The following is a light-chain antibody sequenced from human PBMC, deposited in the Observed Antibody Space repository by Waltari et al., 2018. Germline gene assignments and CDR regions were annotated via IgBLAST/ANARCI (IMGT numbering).Light chain of an antibody. J-gene: IGKJ1*01. CDR2: RAS. CDR3: QQYVDYWT. V-gene: IGKV1-5*03. Sequence: IQMTQSPSNLSASVGDTVTITCRASEDINKWLTWYQQKPGQAPRVLMYRASRLETGVPSRFSGSGSGTEFTLTINSLQPDDFPTYYCQQYVDYWTCGQGTKVEVK. CDR1: EDINKW.